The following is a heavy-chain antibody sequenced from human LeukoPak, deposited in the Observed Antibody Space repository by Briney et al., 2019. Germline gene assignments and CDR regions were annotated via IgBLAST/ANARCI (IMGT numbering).Heavy chain of an antibody. CDR2: ISTYHGYT. CDR3: ARDFRPSNGGSDWFDP. CDR1: GYTFTNYG. V-gene: IGHV1-18*01. Sequence: ASVAVSCKASGYTFTNYGISWVRQAPGQGLEWMGWISTYHGYTNYAHQLQGRVIMTTDTATSTVYMELRSLRSDDTAVYYCARDFRPSNGGSDWFDPWGQGTLVTVSS. J-gene: IGHJ5*02. D-gene: IGHD2-15*01.